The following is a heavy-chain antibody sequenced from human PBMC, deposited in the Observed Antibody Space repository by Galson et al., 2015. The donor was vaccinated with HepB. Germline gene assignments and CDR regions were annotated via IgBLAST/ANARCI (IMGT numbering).Heavy chain of an antibody. CDR3: ARSSPGIAVAGTEGNMDV. CDR2: ISSSSSYI. J-gene: IGHJ6*03. V-gene: IGHV3-21*01. Sequence: SLRLSCAASGFTFSSYSMNWVRQAPGKGLEWVPSISSSSSYIYYADSVKGRFTISRDNAKNSLYLQMNSLRAEDTAVYYCARSSPGIAVAGTEGNMDVWGKGTTVTVSS. D-gene: IGHD6-19*01. CDR1: GFTFSSYS.